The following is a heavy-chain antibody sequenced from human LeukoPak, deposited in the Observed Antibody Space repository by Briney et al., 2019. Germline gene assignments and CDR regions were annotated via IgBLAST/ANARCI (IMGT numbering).Heavy chain of an antibody. Sequence: GGSLRLSCAASGFTFSSYSMNWDRQAPGKGLEWVSYISSSSSTIYYADSVKGRFTISRDNAKNSLYLQMNSLRAEDTAVYYCAKDKARLLWFGEQDYWGQGTLVTVSS. V-gene: IGHV3-48*01. CDR1: GFTFSSYS. D-gene: IGHD3-10*01. CDR2: ISSSSSTI. CDR3: AKDKARLLWFGEQDY. J-gene: IGHJ4*02.